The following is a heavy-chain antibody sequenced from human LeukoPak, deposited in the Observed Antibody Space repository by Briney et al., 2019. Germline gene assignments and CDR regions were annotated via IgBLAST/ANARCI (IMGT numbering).Heavy chain of an antibody. CDR3: AKLRGGIYSSRDAFDI. D-gene: IGHD3-16*01. Sequence: ASVKVSCKASGYTFSRNGISWVRQRPAQGREGVAWISPYNGDTKYAPEFQGRVTVTTDTPTSTAYMGLRSLRSDDTALYYCAKLRGGIYSSRDAFDIWGQGTMVTVSS. J-gene: IGHJ3*02. CDR1: GYTFSRNG. CDR2: ISPYNGDT. V-gene: IGHV1-18*04.